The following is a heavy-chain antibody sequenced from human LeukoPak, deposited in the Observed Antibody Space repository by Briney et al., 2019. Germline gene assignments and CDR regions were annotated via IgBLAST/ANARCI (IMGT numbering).Heavy chain of an antibody. CDR3: AKDLGNWNYNYYGMDV. CDR1: GFPFSSYG. D-gene: IGHD1-20*01. Sequence: GGSLRLSCAASGFPFSSYGMHWVRQAPGKGLEWVAVISYDGSNKYYADSVKGRFTISRDNSKNTLYLQMNSLRAEDTAVYYCAKDLGNWNYNYYGMDVWGQGTTVTVSS. V-gene: IGHV3-30*18. CDR2: ISYDGSNK. J-gene: IGHJ6*02.